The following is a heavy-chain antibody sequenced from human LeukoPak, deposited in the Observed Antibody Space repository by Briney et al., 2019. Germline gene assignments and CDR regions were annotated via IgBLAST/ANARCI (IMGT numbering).Heavy chain of an antibody. D-gene: IGHD3-3*01. V-gene: IGHV4-61*08. CDR3: ARHPASTSTILEWLPKFDP. Sequence: SETLSLTCAVSGGSISSGGYSWSWIRQPPGKGLEWIGYIYYSGSTNYNPSLKSRVTISVDTSKNQFSLKLSSVTAADTAVYYCARHPASTSTILEWLPKFDPWGQGTLVTVSS. CDR2: IYYSGST. J-gene: IGHJ5*02. CDR1: GGSISSGGYS.